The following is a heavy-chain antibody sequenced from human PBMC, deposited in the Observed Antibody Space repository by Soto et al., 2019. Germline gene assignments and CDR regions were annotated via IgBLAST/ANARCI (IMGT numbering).Heavy chain of an antibody. CDR3: ARAIYGTPVDY. CDR1: GFTFSNYW. CDR2: IKQDGGEK. V-gene: IGHV3-7*01. J-gene: IGHJ4*02. Sequence: GGSLRLSCAASGFTFSNYWLSWVRQAPGKGLEWVASIKQDGGEKYFVDSVKGRSTISRDNAKNSLYLQMNSLRAEDTAVYYCARAIYGTPVDYWGQGTLVTVSS. D-gene: IGHD3-10*01.